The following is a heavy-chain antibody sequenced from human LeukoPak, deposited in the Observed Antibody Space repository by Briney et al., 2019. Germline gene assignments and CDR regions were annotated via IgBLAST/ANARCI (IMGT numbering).Heavy chain of an antibody. CDR1: GFTFSSYG. Sequence: QTGGSPRLSCAASGFTFSSYGMHWVRQAPGKGLEWAAFIRYDGSNKNYADSVKGRFTISRDNSKNTLYLQMKSLRAEDTAVYYCAREVSGDIVVVPAAKNWFDPWGQGTLVTVSS. CDR3: AREVSGDIVVVPAAKNWFDP. V-gene: IGHV3-30*02. D-gene: IGHD2-2*01. CDR2: IRYDGSNK. J-gene: IGHJ5*02.